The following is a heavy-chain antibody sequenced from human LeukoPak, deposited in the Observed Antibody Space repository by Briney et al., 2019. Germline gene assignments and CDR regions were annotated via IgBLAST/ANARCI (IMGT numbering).Heavy chain of an antibody. CDR2: ISYDGSNK. D-gene: IGHD4-17*01. CDR3: AKSATMTPYGMDV. V-gene: IGHV3-30*18. J-gene: IGHJ6*02. Sequence: PGRSLRLSCAASGFTFSSYGMHWVRQAPGKGLEWVAVISYDGSNKYYADSVKGRFTISRDNSKNTLYLQMNSLRAEDTAVYYCAKSATMTPYGMDVWGQGTTVTVSS. CDR1: GFTFSSYG.